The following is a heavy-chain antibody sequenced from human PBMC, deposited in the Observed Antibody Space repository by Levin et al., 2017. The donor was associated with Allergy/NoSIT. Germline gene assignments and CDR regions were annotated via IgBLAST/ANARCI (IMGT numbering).Heavy chain of an antibody. CDR3: AKGLNWGSPNTLDY. J-gene: IGHJ4*02. CDR2: INWNRDKI. Sequence: SLKISCAASGFTFGDYAMHWVRQAPGKGLEWVSGINWNRDKIGYADSVRARFTISRDNAKNSLYLQMNSLGPEDTALYYCAKGLNWGSPNTLDYWGQGTLVTVSS. D-gene: IGHD7-27*01. CDR1: GFTFGDYA. V-gene: IGHV3-9*01.